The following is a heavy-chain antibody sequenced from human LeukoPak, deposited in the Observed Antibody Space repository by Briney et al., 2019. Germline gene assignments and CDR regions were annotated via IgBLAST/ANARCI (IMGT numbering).Heavy chain of an antibody. CDR1: GFTFSSYG. D-gene: IGHD6-19*01. Sequence: GGSLRLSCAASGFTFSSYGMHWVRQAPGKGLESVAVIWYDGSNKYYADSVKGRFTISRDNSKNTLYLQMNSLRAEDTAVYYCARDLYGSGWYINYWGQGTLVTVSS. V-gene: IGHV3-33*01. CDR3: ARDLYGSGWYINY. J-gene: IGHJ4*02. CDR2: IWYDGSNK.